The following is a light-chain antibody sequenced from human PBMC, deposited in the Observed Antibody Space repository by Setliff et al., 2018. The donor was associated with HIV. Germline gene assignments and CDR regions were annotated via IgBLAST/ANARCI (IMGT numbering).Light chain of an antibody. CDR1: RTNIGNYES. V-gene: IGLV2-23*02. Sequence: QSVLTQPASVSGSPGQSITISCTGSRTNIGNYESISWYQQHPGEVPKLILYDVTKRPSGVSDRFSGSKSGNTASLTISGLQTEDGADYDCCSFASGDTWIFGGGTKVTVL. J-gene: IGLJ2*01. CDR3: CSFASGDTWI. CDR2: DVT.